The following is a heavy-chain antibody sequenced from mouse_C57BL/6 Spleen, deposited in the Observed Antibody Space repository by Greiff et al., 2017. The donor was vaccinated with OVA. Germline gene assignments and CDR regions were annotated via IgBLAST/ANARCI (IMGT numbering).Heavy chain of an antibody. Sequence: VQLQQSGAELVRPGASVTLSCKASGYTFTDYEMHWVKQTPVHGLEWIGAIDPETGGTAYHQKFKGKAILTADKSSSTAYMELRSLTSEDSAVYYCTRSGTFWYFDVWGTGTTVTVSS. D-gene: IGHD4-1*01. CDR2: IDPETGGT. J-gene: IGHJ1*03. V-gene: IGHV1-15*01. CDR3: TRSGTFWYFDV. CDR1: GYTFTDYE.